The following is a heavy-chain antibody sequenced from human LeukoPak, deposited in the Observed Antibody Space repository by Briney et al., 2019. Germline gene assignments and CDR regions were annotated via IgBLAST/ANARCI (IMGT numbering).Heavy chain of an antibody. D-gene: IGHD4-17*01. CDR2: ISAYNGNT. V-gene: IGHV1-18*04. CDR3: ARDSVTTPNYYYYYYMDV. J-gene: IGHJ6*03. Sequence: GASVTVSFKASGYTFTGYYMHWVRQAPGQGLEWMGWISAYNGNTNYAQKLQGRVTMTTDTSTSTAYMELRSLRSDDTAVYYCARDSVTTPNYYYYYYMDVWGKGTTVTVSS. CDR1: GYTFTGYY.